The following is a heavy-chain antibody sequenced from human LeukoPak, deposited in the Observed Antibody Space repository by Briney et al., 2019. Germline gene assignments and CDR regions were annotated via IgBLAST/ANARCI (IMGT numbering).Heavy chain of an antibody. CDR3: AIDRSYNWKVFAFDI. Sequence: SETQSLTCTVSGGSISSGGYYWSWLRQHPGKGLEWIGYIYYSGSTYYNPSLKSRVTISVDTSKNQFSLKLSSVTAADTAVYYCAIDRSYNWKVFAFDIWGQGTMVTVSS. CDR1: GGSISSGGYY. V-gene: IGHV4-31*03. D-gene: IGHD1-1*01. CDR2: IYYSGST. J-gene: IGHJ3*02.